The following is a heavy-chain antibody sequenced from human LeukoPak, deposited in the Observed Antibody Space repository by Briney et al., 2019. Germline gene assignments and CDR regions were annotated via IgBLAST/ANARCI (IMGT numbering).Heavy chain of an antibody. CDR2: ISYNGTT. CDR1: GGSISGAYYY. CDR3: ARDRGEVGATWGYFDY. J-gene: IGHJ4*02. V-gene: IGHV4-31*03. Sequence: SETLSLTCTVSGGSISGAYYYWSWIRQHPGRGLEWIGYISYNGTTYSSPSLKSRITISVDASKSQFSLKLSSVTAADTAVYYCARDRGEVGATWGYFDYWGQGTLVTVSS. D-gene: IGHD1-26*01.